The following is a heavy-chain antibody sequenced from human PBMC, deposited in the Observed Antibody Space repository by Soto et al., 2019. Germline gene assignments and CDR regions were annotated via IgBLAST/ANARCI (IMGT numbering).Heavy chain of an antibody. J-gene: IGHJ5*02. V-gene: IGHV4-31*01. CDR2: IYYSGST. D-gene: IGHD3-10*01. CDR3: AREGVALWFGLPRGWFDP. CDR1: GGSISSGGYY. Sequence: QVQLQESGPGLVKPSQTLSLTCTVSGGSISSGGYYWSWIRQHPGKGLEWIGYIYYSGSTYYNPSLRSLVTISVDTSKNQFSLNLSSVTAADTAVYYCAREGVALWFGLPRGWFDPWGQGTLVTVSS.